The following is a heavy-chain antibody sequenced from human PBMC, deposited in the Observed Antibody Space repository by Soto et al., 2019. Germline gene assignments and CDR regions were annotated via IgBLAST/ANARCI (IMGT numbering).Heavy chain of an antibody. V-gene: IGHV3-23*01. CDR3: AKDRTITYYDFWSGYFTIDY. J-gene: IGHJ4*02. D-gene: IGHD3-3*01. CDR2: ISGSGGST. Sequence: GGSLRLSCAASGFTFSSYAMSWVRQAPGKGLEWVSAISGSGGSTYYADSVKGRFTISRDNSKNTLYLQMNSLRAEDTVVYYCAKDRTITYYDFWSGYFTIDYWGQGTLVTVSS. CDR1: GFTFSSYA.